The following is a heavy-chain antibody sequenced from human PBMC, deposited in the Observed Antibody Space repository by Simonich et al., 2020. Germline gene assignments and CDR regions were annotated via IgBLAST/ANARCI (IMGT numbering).Heavy chain of an antibody. V-gene: IGHV3-13*01. J-gene: IGHJ5*02. Sequence: EVQLVESGGGLVQPGGSLRLSCAASGFTFSSYDMHWVRQAKGKGLEWVSAIGTAGDKYYPGSVKGRFTISRENAKNSLYLQMNSLRAGDTAVYYCARGGYSGSYNWFDPWGQGTLVTVSS. CDR1: GFTFSSYD. CDR3: ARGGYSGSYNWFDP. CDR2: IGTAGDK. D-gene: IGHD1-26*01.